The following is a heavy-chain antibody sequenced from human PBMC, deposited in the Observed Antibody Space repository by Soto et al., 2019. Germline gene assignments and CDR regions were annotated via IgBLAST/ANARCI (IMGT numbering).Heavy chain of an antibody. D-gene: IGHD3-22*01. J-gene: IGHJ4*02. Sequence: VKVSCKASGYSFTSYNIHWVRQGPGQRLDWMGWIGIANGHTQYSQKFRGRVTITRDTSASTVYMELSSLEPEDTAVYYCGREEVYSSSYYATYWGQGTPVTVSS. V-gene: IGHV1-3*04. CDR3: GREEVYSSSYYATY. CDR1: GYSFTSYN. CDR2: IGIANGHT.